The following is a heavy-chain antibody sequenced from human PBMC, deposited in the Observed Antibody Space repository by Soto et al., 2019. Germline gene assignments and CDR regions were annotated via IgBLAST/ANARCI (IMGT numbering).Heavy chain of an antibody. Sequence: GGSLRLSCAASGFTFSSYSMNWVRQAPGKGLEWVSSISSSSSYIYYADSVKGRFTISRDNAKNSLYLQMNSLRAEDTAVYYCARDGTITIFGVVTNDYWGQGTLVTVSS. D-gene: IGHD3-3*01. J-gene: IGHJ4*02. V-gene: IGHV3-21*01. CDR3: ARDGTITIFGVVTNDY. CDR2: ISSSSSYI. CDR1: GFTFSSYS.